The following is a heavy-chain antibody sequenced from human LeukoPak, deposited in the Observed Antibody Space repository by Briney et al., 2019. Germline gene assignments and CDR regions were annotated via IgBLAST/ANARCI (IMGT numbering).Heavy chain of an antibody. Sequence: ASVKVSCKASGYTFTSYDINWVRQATGQGLEWMGWMNPNSGNTGYAQKFQGRVTMTRNTSISTAYMELSSLRSEDTAVYYCARNYYDSSGYSFYHYYYMDVWGKGTTVTISS. V-gene: IGHV1-8*01. D-gene: IGHD3-22*01. J-gene: IGHJ6*03. CDR3: ARNYYDSSGYSFYHYYYMDV. CDR2: MNPNSGNT. CDR1: GYTFTSYD.